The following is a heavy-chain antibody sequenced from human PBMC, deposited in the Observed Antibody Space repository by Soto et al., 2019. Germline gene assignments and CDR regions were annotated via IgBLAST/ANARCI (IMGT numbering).Heavy chain of an antibody. D-gene: IGHD1-1*01. V-gene: IGHV3-53*02. Sequence: EVQLVETGGGLIQPGGSLRLSCAASGFTVSSNHMSWVRQAPGKGLEWVSVLYTGCTAYHADSVKGRFTISRDNSQNTLYLQMDTLTGEDTAVYSCARAGGNWNDGGGFDYWGQGTLVTVSS. CDR1: GFTVSSNH. CDR2: LYTGCTA. CDR3: ARAGGNWNDGGGFDY. J-gene: IGHJ4*02.